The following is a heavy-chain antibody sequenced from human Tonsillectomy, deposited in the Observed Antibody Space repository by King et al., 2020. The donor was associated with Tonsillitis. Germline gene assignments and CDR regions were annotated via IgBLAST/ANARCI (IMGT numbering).Heavy chain of an antibody. J-gene: IGHJ4*02. CDR3: ARDRRDGYSYAN. Sequence: VQLVQSGGGLVQPGGSLRLSCAASGFNFRTYGMNWVRQAPGKGLEWVSYIDRSSSTTKYADSVKGRFTVSRDNGKESLYLQMNSLRGDDTAVYYCARDRRDGYSYANWGQGTLVTVSS. CDR2: IDRSSSTT. CDR1: GFNFRTYG. D-gene: IGHD5-24*01. V-gene: IGHV3-48*04.